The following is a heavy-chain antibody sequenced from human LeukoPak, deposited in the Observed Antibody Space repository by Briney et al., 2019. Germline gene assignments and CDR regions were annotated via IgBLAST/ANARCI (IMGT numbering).Heavy chain of an antibody. D-gene: IGHD4-17*01. J-gene: IGHJ4*02. CDR2: ISGSGGST. CDR3: ARMETTVSTAFNY. V-gene: IGHV3-23*01. CDR1: GFTFSSYE. Sequence: GGSLRLSCAASGFTFSSYEMNWVRQAPGEGLEWVSVISGSGGSTYYADSVKGRFTISRDNSKNTLFLQMNSLRTEDTAVYYCARMETTVSTAFNYWGQGTLVTVSS.